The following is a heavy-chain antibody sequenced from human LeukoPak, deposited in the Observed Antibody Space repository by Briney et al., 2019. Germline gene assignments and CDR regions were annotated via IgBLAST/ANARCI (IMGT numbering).Heavy chain of an antibody. CDR3: AKDQGGYCSGGSCYEGELYYFDY. D-gene: IGHD2-15*01. V-gene: IGHV3-23*01. CDR1: GFTFSSYA. J-gene: IGHJ4*02. CDR2: ISGSGGST. Sequence: GGSLRLSCAASGFTFSSYAMRWVRQAPGKGLEWVSDISGSGGSTYYADSVKGRFTISRDNSKNTLYLQMNSLRAEDTAVYYCAKDQGGYCSGGSCYEGELYYFDYWGQGTLVTVSS.